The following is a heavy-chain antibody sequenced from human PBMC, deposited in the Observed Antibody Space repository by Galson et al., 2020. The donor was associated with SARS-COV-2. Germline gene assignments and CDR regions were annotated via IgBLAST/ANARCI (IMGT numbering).Heavy chain of an antibody. J-gene: IGHJ6*02. CDR3: ARGVKFFWSFPNGMDV. CDR2: IYYSGST. D-gene: IGHD3-3*01. V-gene: IGHV4-39*01. CDR1: GGSISSSSYY. Sequence: SETLSLTCTVSGGSISSSSYYWGWIRQPPGKGLEWIGSIYYSGSTYYNPSLKSRVTISVDTSKNQFSLKLSSVTAADTAVYYCARGVKFFWSFPNGMDVWGQGTTVTVSS.